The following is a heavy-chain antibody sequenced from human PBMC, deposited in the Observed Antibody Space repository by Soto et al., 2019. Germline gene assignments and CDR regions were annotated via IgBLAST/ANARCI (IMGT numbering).Heavy chain of an antibody. CDR2: IIPILGIA. Sequence: VKVSCKASGGTFSSYTISWVRQAPGQGLEWMGRIIPILGIANYAQKFQGRVTITADKSTSTAYMELSSLRSEDTAVYYCARVPYCSGGGCYFVSRGQGTLVSVSS. J-gene: IGHJ4*02. D-gene: IGHD2-15*01. CDR1: GGTFSSYT. CDR3: ARVPYCSGGGCYFVS. V-gene: IGHV1-69*02.